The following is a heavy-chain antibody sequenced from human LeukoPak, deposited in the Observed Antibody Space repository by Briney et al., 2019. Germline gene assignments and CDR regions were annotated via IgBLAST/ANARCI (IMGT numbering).Heavy chain of an antibody. Sequence: GGSLRLSCAASGFSFSIHDMTWVRQAPGKGLEWVSTISNSDNSTYYADSVKGRFTFSRDNSKNTLYLQMNSLRAEDTAIYYCAKGLGVVIDFLVFDNWGQGTLVTVSS. CDR3: AKGLGVVIDFLVFDN. CDR1: GFSFSIHD. V-gene: IGHV3-23*01. J-gene: IGHJ4*02. CDR2: ISNSDNST. D-gene: IGHD3-3*01.